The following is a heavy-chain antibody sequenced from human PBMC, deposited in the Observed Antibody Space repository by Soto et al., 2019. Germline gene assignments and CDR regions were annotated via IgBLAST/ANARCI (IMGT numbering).Heavy chain of an antibody. J-gene: IGHJ3*02. Sequence: QVQLQQWGAGLLKPSETLSLTCAVYGGSFGGYQWSWIRQPPGEGLEWIGEINQSGSTNYNPSLKSRVAISLDTSETQFSVRLNSLTAADTAVYYCVRAVPWRKSFDIWGLGTTVTVSS. CDR1: GGSFGGYQ. CDR2: INQSGST. CDR3: VRAVPWRKSFDI. V-gene: IGHV4-34*01. D-gene: IGHD1-1*01.